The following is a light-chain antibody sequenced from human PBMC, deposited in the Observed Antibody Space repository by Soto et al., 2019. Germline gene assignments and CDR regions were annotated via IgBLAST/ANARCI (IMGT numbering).Light chain of an antibody. CDR2: QTS. J-gene: IGKJ1*01. CDR1: QYINTR. Sequence: EIVLTQSPATLSSFPGDRVTLSCRASQYINTRLAWYQHRPGQAPRLLIYQTSIRAAGIPARFSASGSGTDFTLTISDVQPEDFALYYCHQRRSWNRTCGQGTKVDIK. CDR3: HQRRSWNRT. V-gene: IGKV3D-11*01.